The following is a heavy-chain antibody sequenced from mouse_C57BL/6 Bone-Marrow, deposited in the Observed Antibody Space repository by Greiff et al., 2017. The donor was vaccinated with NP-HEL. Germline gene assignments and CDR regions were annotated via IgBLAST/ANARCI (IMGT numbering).Heavy chain of an antibody. CDR3: ARGRRFAY. CDR2: IDPSDSYT. J-gene: IGHJ3*01. D-gene: IGHD3-3*01. Sequence: QVQLQQSGAELVRPGTSVKLSCKASGYTFTSYWMHWVKPRPGQGLEWIGVIDPSDSYTNYNQKFKGKATLTVDTSSSTAYMQLSSLTAEDSAVYYCARGRRFAYWGQGTLVTVSA. V-gene: IGHV1-59*01. CDR1: GYTFTSYW.